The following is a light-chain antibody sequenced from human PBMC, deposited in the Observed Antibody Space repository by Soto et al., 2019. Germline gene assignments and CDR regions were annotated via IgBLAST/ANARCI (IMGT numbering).Light chain of an antibody. CDR2: DVS. J-gene: IGLJ1*01. Sequence: QSALTQPASVSGSPGQSITISCTGTSRDVGGYNYVSWYQQHPGRAPKLMIYDVSIRPSGVSNRFSGSKSGNTAFLTISGLQAEDEADYYCSSYTSSSTDVFGTGT. CDR1: SRDVGGYNY. CDR3: SSYTSSSTDV. V-gene: IGLV2-14*01.